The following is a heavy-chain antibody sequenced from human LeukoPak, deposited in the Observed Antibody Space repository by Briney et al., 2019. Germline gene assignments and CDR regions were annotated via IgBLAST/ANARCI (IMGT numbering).Heavy chain of an antibody. CDR3: ARSYYYDSSGYSFDY. V-gene: IGHV4-59*01. D-gene: IGHD3-22*01. J-gene: IGHJ4*02. CDR2: IYYSGST. Sequence: SETLSLTCTVSGGSISSYYWSWIRQPPGKGQEWIGYIYYSGSTNYNPSLKSRVTISVDTSKNQFSLKLSSVTAADTAVYYCARSYYYDSSGYSFDYWGQGTLVTVSS. CDR1: GGSISSYY.